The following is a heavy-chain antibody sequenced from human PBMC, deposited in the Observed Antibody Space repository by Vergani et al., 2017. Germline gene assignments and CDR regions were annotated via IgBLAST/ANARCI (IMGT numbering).Heavy chain of an antibody. Sequence: QVQLVQSGAEVKKPGASVKVSCKASGYTFTSYGISWVRQAPGQGLEWMGWISAYNGNTNYAQKLQGRVTMTTDTSTSTAYMELRSLRSDDTAVYYCAKKLPRTTVTIDYYYYYGMDVWGQGTTVTVSS. CDR3: AKKLPRTTVTIDYYYYYGMDV. CDR2: ISAYNGNT. D-gene: IGHD4-17*01. CDR1: GYTFTSYG. V-gene: IGHV1-18*04. J-gene: IGHJ6*02.